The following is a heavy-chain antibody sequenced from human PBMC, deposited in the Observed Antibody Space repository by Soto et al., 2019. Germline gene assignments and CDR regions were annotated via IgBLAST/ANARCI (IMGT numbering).Heavy chain of an antibody. CDR1: GFTFSDYY. Sequence: QVQLVESGGGLVKPGGSLRLSCVASGFTFSDYYMSWIRLAPGKGLEWISYISTSSTYTNYADSVKGRFTISRDNAKKSLYLQMNSLRAEDTAVYYCARDPKNYCSSTSCYAFDIWGQGTMVTVSS. V-gene: IGHV3-11*05. CDR3: ARDPKNYCSSTSCYAFDI. CDR2: ISTSSTYT. D-gene: IGHD2-2*01. J-gene: IGHJ3*02.